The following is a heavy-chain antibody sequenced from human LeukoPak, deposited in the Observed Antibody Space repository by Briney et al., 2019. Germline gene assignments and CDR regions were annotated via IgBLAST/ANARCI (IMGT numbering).Heavy chain of an antibody. J-gene: IGHJ3*02. CDR3: ARDLAGGYDIDAFDI. CDR1: GGTFSGYA. Sequence: SVKVSCKASGGTFSGYAISWVRQAPGQGLEWMGRIIPIFGTANYAQKFQGRVTITTDESTSTAYMELSSLRSEDTAVYYCARDLAGGYDIDAFDIWGQGTMVTVSS. D-gene: IGHD5-12*01. CDR2: IIPIFGTA. V-gene: IGHV1-69*05.